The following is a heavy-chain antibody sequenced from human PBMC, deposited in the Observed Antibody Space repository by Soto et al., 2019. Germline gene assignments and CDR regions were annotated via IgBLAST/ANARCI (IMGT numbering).Heavy chain of an antibody. CDR2: ISYDGSNK. CDR3: ARVRSSLSKRTSYYYYGMDV. D-gene: IGHD3-16*02. J-gene: IGHJ6*02. CDR1: GFTFSSYA. V-gene: IGHV3-30-3*01. Sequence: GGSLRLSCAASGFTFSSYAMHWVRQAPGKGLEWVAVISYDGSNKYYADSVKGRFTISRDNSKNTLYLQMNSLRAEDTAVYYCARVRSSLSKRTSYYYYGMDVWGQGTTVTVSS.